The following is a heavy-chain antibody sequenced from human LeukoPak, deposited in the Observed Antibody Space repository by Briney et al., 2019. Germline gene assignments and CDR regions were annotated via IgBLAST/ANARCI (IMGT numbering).Heavy chain of an antibody. Sequence: GESLKISCKGSGYSFPSSWIGWVRQMPGKGLEWMGIVFPADSDTRYSPSFQGQVTFSADKSISTAYLQWSSLKASDSAMYYCARHGGAFDYWGQGTLVTVSS. D-gene: IGHD4-17*01. J-gene: IGHJ4*02. CDR3: ARHGGAFDY. V-gene: IGHV5-51*01. CDR2: VFPADSDT. CDR1: GYSFPSSW.